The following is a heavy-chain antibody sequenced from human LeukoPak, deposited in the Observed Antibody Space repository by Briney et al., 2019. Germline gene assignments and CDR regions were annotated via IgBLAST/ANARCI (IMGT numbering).Heavy chain of an antibody. CDR3: ARGLRYYYGSGSYLDY. CDR2: IYSTGST. J-gene: IGHJ4*02. D-gene: IGHD3-10*01. V-gene: IGHV4-59*12. Sequence: PSETLSLTCTVSGGSISGYYWSWVRQSPEKGLESIGFIYSTGSTSYNPSLRSRVTISIDTSQNQFSLKLSSVTAADTAVYYCARGLRYYYGSGSYLDYWGQGTLVTVSS. CDR1: GGSISGYY.